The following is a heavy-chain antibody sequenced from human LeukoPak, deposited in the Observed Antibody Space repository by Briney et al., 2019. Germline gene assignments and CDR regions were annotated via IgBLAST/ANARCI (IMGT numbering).Heavy chain of an antibody. CDR2: ISAYNGNT. CDR3: ARDGGYDYVWGSYRRIHDY. D-gene: IGHD3-16*02. CDR1: GYTFTSYG. V-gene: IGHV1-18*01. J-gene: IGHJ4*02. Sequence: ASVKVSCKASGYTFTSYGISWVRQAPGQGLEWMGWISAYNGNTNYAQKLQGRVTMTTDTSTSTAYMELRSLRSDDTAVYYCARDGGYDYVWGSYRRIHDYWGQGTLVTVSS.